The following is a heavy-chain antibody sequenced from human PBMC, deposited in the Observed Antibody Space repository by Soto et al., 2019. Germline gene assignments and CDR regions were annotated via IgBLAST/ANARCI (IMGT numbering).Heavy chain of an antibody. J-gene: IGHJ3*02. CDR1: GFTFSSYA. CDR2: ISYDGSNK. D-gene: IGHD3-22*01. V-gene: IGHV3-30-3*01. Sequence: GGSLRLSCAASGFTFSSYAMHWVRQAPGKGLEWVAVISYDGSNKYYADSVKGRFTISRDNSKNTLYLQMNSLRAEDTAVYYCTSRGYYGDAFDIWGQGTMVTVSS. CDR3: TSRGYYGDAFDI.